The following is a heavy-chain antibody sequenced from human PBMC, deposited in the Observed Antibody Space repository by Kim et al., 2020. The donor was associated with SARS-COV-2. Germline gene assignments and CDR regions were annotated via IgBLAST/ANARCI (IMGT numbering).Heavy chain of an antibody. Sequence: ASVKVSCKASGYTFTSYGISWVRQAPGQGLEWMGWISAYNGNTNYAQKLQGRVTMTTDTSTSTAYMELRSLRSDDTAVYYCARCPLWELLAYFDYWGQGTLVTVSS. J-gene: IGHJ4*02. D-gene: IGHD1-26*01. V-gene: IGHV1-18*04. CDR1: GYTFTSYG. CDR3: ARCPLWELLAYFDY. CDR2: ISAYNGNT.